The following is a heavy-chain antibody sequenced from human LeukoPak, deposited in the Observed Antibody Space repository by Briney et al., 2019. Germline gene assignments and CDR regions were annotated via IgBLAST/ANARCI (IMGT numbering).Heavy chain of an antibody. CDR3: ARAGVQQQLVPVYFDY. D-gene: IGHD6-13*01. CDR1: GFTFSSYA. V-gene: IGHV3-30-3*01. Sequence: GGSLRLSCAASGFTFSSYAMHWVRQAPGKGLEWVAVISYDGSNKYYADSVKGRFTISRDNSKNTLYLQMNSLRAEDTAVYYCARAGVQQQLVPVYFDYWGQGTLVTVSS. CDR2: ISYDGSNK. J-gene: IGHJ4*02.